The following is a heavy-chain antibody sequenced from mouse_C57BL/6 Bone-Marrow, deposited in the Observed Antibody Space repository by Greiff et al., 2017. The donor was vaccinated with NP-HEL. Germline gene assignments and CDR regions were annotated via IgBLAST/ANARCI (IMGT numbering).Heavy chain of an antibody. CDR1: GYAFSSYW. CDR3: ARWGWFYFDY. Sequence: QVQLKESGAELVKPGASVKISCKASGYAFSSYWMNWVKQRPGKGLEWIGQIYPGDGDTNYNGKFKGKATLTADKSSSTAYMQLSSLTSEDSAVYFCARWGWFYFDYWGQGTTLTVSS. V-gene: IGHV1-80*01. J-gene: IGHJ2*01. D-gene: IGHD1-1*02. CDR2: IYPGDGDT.